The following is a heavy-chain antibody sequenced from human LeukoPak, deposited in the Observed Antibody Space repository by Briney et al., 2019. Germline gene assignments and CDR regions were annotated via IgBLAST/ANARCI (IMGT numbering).Heavy chain of an antibody. CDR2: INPSGGST. Sequence: EASVKVSCKASGYTFSSYYIHWVRLAPGQGLEWMGMINPSGGSTNYAQRFQGRVTMTRDTSTSTVYMELSSLRSEDTAVYSCARVRYCTSTSCPDFDCWGQGTLVTVSS. CDR1: GYTFSSYY. J-gene: IGHJ4*02. D-gene: IGHD2-2*01. V-gene: IGHV1-46*01. CDR3: ARVRYCTSTSCPDFDC.